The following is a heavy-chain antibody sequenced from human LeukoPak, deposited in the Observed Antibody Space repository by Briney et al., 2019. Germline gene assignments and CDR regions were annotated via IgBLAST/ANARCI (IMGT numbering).Heavy chain of an antibody. CDR2: IYYSGST. V-gene: IGHV4-59*01. J-gene: IGHJ4*02. Sequence: SETLSLTCTVSGGSISSYYWSWIRQPPGKGLEWIGYIYYSGSTNYNPSFKSRVTISVDTSKNQFSLKLSSVTAADTAVYYCARTGWYEASYYFDYWGQGTLVTVSS. D-gene: IGHD6-19*01. CDR3: ARTGWYEASYYFDY. CDR1: GGSISSYY.